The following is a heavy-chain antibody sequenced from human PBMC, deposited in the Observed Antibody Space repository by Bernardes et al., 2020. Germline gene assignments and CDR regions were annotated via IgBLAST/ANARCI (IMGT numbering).Heavy chain of an antibody. Sequence: SETLSLTCAVYGGSFSGYYWSWIRQPPGKGLEWIGEINHSGSTNYNPSLNSRVSMSVDTSKNQFSLKLSSVTAADTAVYYCARVSCSTTSCTFNAFDIWGQGTMVTVSS. D-gene: IGHD2-2*01. V-gene: IGHV4-34*01. CDR2: INHSGST. CDR3: ARVSCSTTSCTFNAFDI. J-gene: IGHJ3*02. CDR1: GGSFSGYY.